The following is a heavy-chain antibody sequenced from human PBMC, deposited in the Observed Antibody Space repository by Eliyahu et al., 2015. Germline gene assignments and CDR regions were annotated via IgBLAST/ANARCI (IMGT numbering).Heavy chain of an antibody. CDR2: IKHDGSQK. V-gene: IGHV3-7*01. CDR3: ARSYGMDV. Sequence: EVQLVESGGASVQAGGSLXLPCVGSGFYFGSYWMTWVRQPPGKGLEWVANIKHDGSQKFSVESVKGRFTISRDNANSAVYLQMNSLKVEDTGVYYCARSYGMDVWGQGTTVTVSS. J-gene: IGHJ6*02. CDR1: GFYFGSYW.